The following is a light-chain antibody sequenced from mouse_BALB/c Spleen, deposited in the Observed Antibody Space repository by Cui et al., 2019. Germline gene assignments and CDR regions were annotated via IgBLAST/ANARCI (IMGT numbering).Light chain of an antibody. V-gene: IGKV14-111*01. Sequence: DIKMTQSPSSMYASLGDRVTITCKAGQDINSYLSWFQQKPGKSPKTLIYRANRLVDGVPSRFSGSGSGQDYSLTISSLEYEDMGIYYCLQYDEFPYTFGGGTKLEIK. CDR3: LQYDEFPYT. CDR2: RAN. J-gene: IGKJ2*01. CDR1: QDINSY.